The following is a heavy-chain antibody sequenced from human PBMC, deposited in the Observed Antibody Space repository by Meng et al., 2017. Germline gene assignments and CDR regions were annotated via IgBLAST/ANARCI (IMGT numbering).Heavy chain of an antibody. CDR3: ARDGGNYDFDY. CDR2: IIPRSSDA. Sequence: QVLLGQCGAEGKKPGAAAQPSCQATGSPFIDGDIHWVRQAPGQGLEWMGRIIPRSSDANSAQKFQGRVTLTWDTSINTAYMELSSLRSDDTAIYYCARDGGNYDFDYWGQGTLVTVSS. V-gene: IGHV1-2*06. D-gene: IGHD1-7*01. CDR1: GSPFIDGD. J-gene: IGHJ4*02.